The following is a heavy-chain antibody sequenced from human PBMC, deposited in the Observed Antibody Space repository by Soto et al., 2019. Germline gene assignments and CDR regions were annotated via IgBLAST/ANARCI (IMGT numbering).Heavy chain of an antibody. CDR1: GFTVSSNY. CDR3: AAGDYASGSRDY. CDR2: IYSIGSA. D-gene: IGHD3-10*01. V-gene: IGHV3-66*01. J-gene: IGHJ4*02. Sequence: EVQLVESGGGSVQPGGSLRLSCAASGFTVSSNYMSWFRQAPGRGLEWVSSIYSIGSADYADSVKGRFTISRDNSKNKMYLQMNSLRAEDTAVYYCAAGDYASGSRDYWGQGTLVTVSS.